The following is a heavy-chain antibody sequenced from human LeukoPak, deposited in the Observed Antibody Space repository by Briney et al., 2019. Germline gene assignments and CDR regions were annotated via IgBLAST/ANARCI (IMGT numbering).Heavy chain of an antibody. Sequence: SETLSLTCAVYGGSFSGYYWSWIRQPPGKGLEWIGEINHSGSTNYNPSLKSRVTISVDTSKNQFSLKLSSVTAADTAVYYCARLDFSKFDYWGQGTLITVSP. D-gene: IGHD4-11*01. CDR2: INHSGST. V-gene: IGHV4-34*01. J-gene: IGHJ4*02. CDR1: GGSFSGYY. CDR3: ARLDFSKFDY.